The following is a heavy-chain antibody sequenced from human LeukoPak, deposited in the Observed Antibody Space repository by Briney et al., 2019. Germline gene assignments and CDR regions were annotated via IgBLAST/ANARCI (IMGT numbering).Heavy chain of an antibody. Sequence: PGGSLRLSCAASGFTFSSYSMNWVRQAPGKGLEWVSSIGSISSYIYYADSVKGRFTISRDNAKNSLYLQMNSLRAEDTAVYYCARVADVLLGDYGASDYWGEGTLVTVSS. J-gene: IGHJ4*02. CDR1: GFTFSSYS. V-gene: IGHV3-21*01. CDR2: IGSISSYI. D-gene: IGHD4-17*01. CDR3: ARVADVLLGDYGASDY.